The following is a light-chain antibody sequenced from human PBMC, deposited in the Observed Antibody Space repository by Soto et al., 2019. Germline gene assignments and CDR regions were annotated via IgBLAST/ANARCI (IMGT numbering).Light chain of an antibody. CDR1: SRDVGGYNY. Sequence: QSVLTQPPSASGSPGQSVTISCTGTSRDVGGYNYVSWYQQHPGKAPKLMIYEVTKRPSGVPDRFSGSKSGNTASLTVSGLQAGDEADYYCSSYAGSNNFVFGTGTKLTVL. CDR3: SSYAGSNNFV. V-gene: IGLV2-8*01. CDR2: EVT. J-gene: IGLJ1*01.